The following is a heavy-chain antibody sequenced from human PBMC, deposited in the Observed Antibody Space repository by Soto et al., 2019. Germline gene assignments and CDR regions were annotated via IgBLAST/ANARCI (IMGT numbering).Heavy chain of an antibody. CDR1: GGTFSSYA. D-gene: IGHD1-26*01. CDR2: IIPIFGTA. J-gene: IGHJ3*02. CDR3: ARPGSGGYLGYDAFDI. V-gene: IGHV1-69*13. Sequence: SVKVSCKASGGTFSSYAISWVRQAPGQGLEWMGGIIPIFGTANYAQKFQGRVTITADESTSTAYMELSSLRSEDTAVYYCARPGSGGYLGYDAFDIWGQGTMVTVSS.